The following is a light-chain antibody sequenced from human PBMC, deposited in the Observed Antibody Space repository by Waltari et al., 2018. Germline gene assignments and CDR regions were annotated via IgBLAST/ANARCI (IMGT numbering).Light chain of an antibody. V-gene: IGKV1D-12*01. CDR1: QVLNSW. CDR3: QQADSFPFT. J-gene: IGKJ3*01. Sequence: DIQMTQSPSSVSASFGDRVSITCRSSQVLNSWLAWYQQKPGKAPKLLISAASRLQSGVPPRFGGAGSGRDFTLTISSLQPEDFATYYCQQADSFPFTFGPGTKVDIK. CDR2: AAS.